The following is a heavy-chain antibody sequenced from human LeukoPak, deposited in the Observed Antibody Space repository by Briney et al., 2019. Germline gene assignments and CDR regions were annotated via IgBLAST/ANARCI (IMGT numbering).Heavy chain of an antibody. D-gene: IGHD1-1*01. CDR1: GYSISSGYY. CDR3: AGDKETTGNGRPNWFDP. CDR2: IFQRGYS. V-gene: IGHV4-38-2*01. Sequence: SETLSLTCAVSGYSISSGYYWGWIRQPPWKGLQWIGSIFQRGYSYYNPSLKSRVTISVDTSRNQFSLKLSSVTAADTAVYYCAGDKETTGNGRPNWFDPWGQGTLVTVSS. J-gene: IGHJ5*02.